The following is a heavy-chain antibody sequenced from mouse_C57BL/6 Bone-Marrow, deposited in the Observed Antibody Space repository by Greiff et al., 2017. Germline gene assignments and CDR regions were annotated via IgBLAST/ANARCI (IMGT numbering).Heavy chain of an antibody. CDR3: ARGRAFAY. Sequence: QVQLQQPGAELVKPGASVKLSCKASGYTFTSYWMHWVKQRPGKGLEWIGQIYPGDGDTNYNGKFKGKATLTADKSSSTAYMQLSSLTSEDSAVYFCARGRAFAYWGQGTLVTVSA. J-gene: IGHJ3*01. CDR1: GYTFTSYW. CDR2: IYPGDGDT. D-gene: IGHD3-3*01. V-gene: IGHV1-80*01.